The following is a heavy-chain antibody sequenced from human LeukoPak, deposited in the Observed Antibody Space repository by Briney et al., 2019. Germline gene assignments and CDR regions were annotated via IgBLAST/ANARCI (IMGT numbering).Heavy chain of an antibody. D-gene: IGHD6-13*01. CDR1: GFTFSSYG. J-gene: IGHJ4*02. CDR3: AKGGSYSSSWYGDY. Sequence: GGSLRLSCAASGFTFSSYGMHWVRQAPGKGLEWVAVISYDGSNKYYADSVKGRSTISRDNSKNTLYLQMNSLRAEDTAVYYCAKGGSYSSSWYGDYWGQGTLVTVSS. V-gene: IGHV3-30*18. CDR2: ISYDGSNK.